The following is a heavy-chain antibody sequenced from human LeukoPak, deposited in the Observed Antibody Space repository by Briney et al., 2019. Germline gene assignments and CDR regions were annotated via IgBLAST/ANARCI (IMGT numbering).Heavy chain of an antibody. D-gene: IGHD2-21*02. CDR1: GLIFSSYC. V-gene: IGHV3-33*01. CDR3: AREWESGDYVPGGLDY. Sequence: GGSLRLSCVSSGLIFSSYCMLRFRQAPGRGLEWGAVIWYDGSNKYYADSVKGRFTISRDNSKNTLYLQMNSLRAEDTAVYYCAREWESGDYVPGGLDYWGQGTLVTVSS. CDR2: IWYDGSNK. J-gene: IGHJ4*02.